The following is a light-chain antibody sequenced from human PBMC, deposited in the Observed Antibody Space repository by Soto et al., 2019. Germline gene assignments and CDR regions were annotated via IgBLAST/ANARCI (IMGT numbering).Light chain of an antibody. Sequence: QSVLTQPPSASGTSGQTVTISCSGSGSNIGKNTVNWYQQFPGTAPKLLIYRDNQRPSGVPDRFSGSRSGTSASLAIRGLQAEDEADYFCSAWDDRLDARVFGGGTKLTVL. CDR3: SAWDDRLDARV. V-gene: IGLV1-44*01. CDR2: RDN. J-gene: IGLJ3*02. CDR1: GSNIGKNT.